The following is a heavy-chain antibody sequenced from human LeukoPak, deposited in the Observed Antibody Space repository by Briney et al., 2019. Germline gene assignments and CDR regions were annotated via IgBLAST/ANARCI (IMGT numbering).Heavy chain of an antibody. CDR2: IIVGSGKT. J-gene: IGHJ4*02. CDR3: AALIDPQGEWFDY. V-gene: IGHV1-58*02. CDR1: GFTFSNSA. D-gene: IGHD3-10*01. Sequence: AASVKVSCKASGFTFSNSAMQWVRQARGQRLEWIGWIIVGSGKTHYAQNFQERVTITRDMSTNTAYMELSSLRSEDTAVYYCAALIDPQGEWFDYWGQGTLVTVSS.